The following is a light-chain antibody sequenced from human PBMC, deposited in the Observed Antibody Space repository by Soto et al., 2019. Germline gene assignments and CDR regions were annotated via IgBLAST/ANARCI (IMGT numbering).Light chain of an antibody. J-gene: IGKJ5*01. CDR3: QQYGSSPLII. Sequence: EIVLTQSPGTLSLSPGERATLSCRASQSVSSSYLAWYQQKPGQAPRLLIYGASSRATGIPDRFSGSGSGTDFTLTISRLEPEDFAVYYCQQYGSSPLIIFGQGTRLEIK. V-gene: IGKV3-20*01. CDR1: QSVSSSY. CDR2: GAS.